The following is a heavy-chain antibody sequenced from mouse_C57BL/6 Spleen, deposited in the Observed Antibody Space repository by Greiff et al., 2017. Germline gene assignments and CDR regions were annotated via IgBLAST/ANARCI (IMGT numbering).Heavy chain of an antibody. D-gene: IGHD4-1*01. CDR1: GYTFTDYY. V-gene: IGHV1-26*01. CDR3: ARDVTGTSVYWYFDV. J-gene: IGHJ1*03. CDR2: INPNNGGT. Sequence: EVQLHQSGPELVKPGASVKISCKASGYTFTDYYMNWVKQSHGKSLEWIGDINPNNGGTSYNQKFKGKATLTVDKSSSTAYMELRSLTSEDSAVYYCARDVTGTSVYWYFDVWGTGTTVTVSS.